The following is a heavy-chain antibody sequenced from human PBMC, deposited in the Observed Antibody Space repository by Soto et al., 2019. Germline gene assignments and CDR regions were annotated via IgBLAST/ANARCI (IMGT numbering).Heavy chain of an antibody. D-gene: IGHD4-17*01. Sequence: QVQLVESGGGVVQPGRSLRLSCAASGFTLSSYAMHWVRQAPGKGLEWVAVLSYDGSNKYYTDSVKGRFTISRDNSNNTLYLQMNALRAEDTAVYHCARGKTYMYGAYYFDYWGQGTLVTVSS. CDR2: LSYDGSNK. CDR1: GFTLSSYA. V-gene: IGHV3-30-3*01. CDR3: ARGKTYMYGAYYFDY. J-gene: IGHJ4*02.